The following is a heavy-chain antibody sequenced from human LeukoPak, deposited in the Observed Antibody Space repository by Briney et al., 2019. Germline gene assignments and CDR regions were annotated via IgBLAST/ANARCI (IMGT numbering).Heavy chain of an antibody. CDR3: ARGWRGLRDCSSTSCYSVNYCYYYYMDV. J-gene: IGHJ6*03. CDR2: ISSSGSTI. D-gene: IGHD2-2*01. V-gene: IGHV3-48*04. CDR1: GFTFSTNS. Sequence: GGSLRLSCAASGFTFSTNSMNWVRQAPGKGLEWVSYISSSGSTIYYADSVKGRFTISRDNAKNSLYLQMNSLRAEDTAVYYCARGWRGLRDCSSTSCYSVNYCYYYYMDVWGKGTTVTVSS.